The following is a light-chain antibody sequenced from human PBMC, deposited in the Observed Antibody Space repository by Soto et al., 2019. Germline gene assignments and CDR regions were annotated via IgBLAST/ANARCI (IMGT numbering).Light chain of an antibody. Sequence: EIVMTQSPATLSVSPGERATLSCRASQSVSSNLAWYQQKPGQAPRLLIDGASTRATGIPARFSGSGSGTEFTPTISSLQSEDFAVYYCQQYNNWPPWTFGQGTKVEIK. V-gene: IGKV3-15*01. J-gene: IGKJ1*01. CDR2: GAS. CDR1: QSVSSN. CDR3: QQYNNWPPWT.